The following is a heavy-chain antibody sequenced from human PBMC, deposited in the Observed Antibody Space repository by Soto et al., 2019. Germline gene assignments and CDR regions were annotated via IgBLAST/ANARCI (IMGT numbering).Heavy chain of an antibody. CDR2: ILVDGRT. CDR3: AKATATGGGAFDI. V-gene: IGHV3-23*01. D-gene: IGHD2-8*02. CDR1: GFICSSYD. Sequence: GGSLRLSCAASGFICSSYDMSWVRQAPGKGLEWVSTILVDGRTFYVDSVKGRFTISRDSSQNTVYLQMNSLTAGDTALYYCAKATATGGGAFDICGQGTMVTVPS. J-gene: IGHJ3*02.